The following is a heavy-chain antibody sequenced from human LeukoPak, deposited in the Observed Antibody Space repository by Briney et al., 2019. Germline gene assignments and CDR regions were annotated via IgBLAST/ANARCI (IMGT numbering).Heavy chain of an antibody. Sequence: KASETLSLTCAVSGGSISSGGYSWSWIRQPPGKGLEWIGYIYHSGSTYYNPSLKSRVTISVDRSKNQFSLKLSSVTAAGTAVYYCARAWFGEALRYWGQGTLVTVSS. D-gene: IGHD3-10*01. J-gene: IGHJ4*02. CDR1: GGSISSGGYS. V-gene: IGHV4-30-2*01. CDR2: IYHSGST. CDR3: ARAWFGEALRY.